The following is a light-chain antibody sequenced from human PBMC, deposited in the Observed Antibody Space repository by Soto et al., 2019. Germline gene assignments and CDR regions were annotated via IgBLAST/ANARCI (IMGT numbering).Light chain of an antibody. Sequence: QSALTQPASVSGSPGQSITSSCTGTSADVGSYNLVSWYQQHPGKAPKVMIYEVSKRPSGISNRFSGSKSGNTASLTISGLQAEDEADYYCCSYVGTTTFVIFGGGTKLTVL. J-gene: IGLJ2*01. CDR3: CSYVGTTTFVI. CDR2: EVS. CDR1: SADVGSYNL. V-gene: IGLV2-23*02.